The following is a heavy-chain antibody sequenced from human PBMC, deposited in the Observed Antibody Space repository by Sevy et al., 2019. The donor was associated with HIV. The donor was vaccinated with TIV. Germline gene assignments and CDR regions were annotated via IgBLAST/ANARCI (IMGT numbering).Heavy chain of an antibody. J-gene: IGHJ4*02. CDR2: VSHSETS. Sequence: SETLSLTCTVSGDSINTYYWSWIRQTPGKGLEWIAYVSHSETSNYNPSLKSRVTISLDTPRRQVSLKVSSVTVADTTVYYCARVRWEVVVVPNSTPGSYFDSWGQGTLVTVSS. D-gene: IGHD2-2*01. V-gene: IGHV4-59*08. CDR1: GDSINTYY. CDR3: ARVRWEVVVVPNSTPGSYFDS.